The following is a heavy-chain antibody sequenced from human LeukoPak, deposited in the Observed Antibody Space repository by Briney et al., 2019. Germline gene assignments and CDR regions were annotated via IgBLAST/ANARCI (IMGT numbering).Heavy chain of an antibody. Sequence: PSETLSLTCTVSGGSISSSSYYWGWIRQPPGMGLEWIGSIYYSGSTYYNPSLKSRVTISVDTSNNQFSLKLSSVTAAGTAVYYCAKHHRSGSYYDYYYYMDVWGKGTTVTVSS. D-gene: IGHD1-26*01. V-gene: IGHV4-39*01. CDR3: AKHHRSGSYYDYYYYMDV. CDR1: GGSISSSSYY. J-gene: IGHJ6*03. CDR2: IYYSGST.